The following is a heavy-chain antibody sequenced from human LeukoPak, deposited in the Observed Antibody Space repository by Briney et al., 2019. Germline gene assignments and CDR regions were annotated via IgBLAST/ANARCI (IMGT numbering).Heavy chain of an antibody. V-gene: IGHV3-7*01. D-gene: IGHD6-13*01. Sequence: PGGSLRLSCAASGFTFSSYWMSWVRQAPGRGLEWVDNIKQDGSEKYYVDSVKGRFTISRDNAKNSLYLQMNSLRAEDTAVYYCAKSSSWYYFDYWGQGTLVTVSS. J-gene: IGHJ4*02. CDR3: AKSSSWYYFDY. CDR2: IKQDGSEK. CDR1: GFTFSSYW.